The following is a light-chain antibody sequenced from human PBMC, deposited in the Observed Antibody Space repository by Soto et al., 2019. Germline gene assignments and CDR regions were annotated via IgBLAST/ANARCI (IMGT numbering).Light chain of an antibody. Sequence: QSALTQPASVSGSPGQSITISCTGSSSDIGGYNYVSWHQQYPGKAPKLIIYDVSDRPSGVSNRFSGSKSGNTASLTISGLQAEDEADYYCHSYTSSSALFVFGTGTKLTVL. J-gene: IGLJ1*01. CDR3: HSYTSSSALFV. V-gene: IGLV2-14*03. CDR2: DVS. CDR1: SSDIGGYNY.